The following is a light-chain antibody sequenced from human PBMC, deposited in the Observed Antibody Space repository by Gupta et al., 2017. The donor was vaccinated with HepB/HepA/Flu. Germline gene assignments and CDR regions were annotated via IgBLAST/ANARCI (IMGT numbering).Light chain of an antibody. V-gene: IGLV1-40*01. J-gene: IGLJ2*01. Sequence: QSVLTQPPSVSGAPGQRVTISCTGSSSNIGAGYDVHWYQQLPGTAPKLLIYDNTNRPSGVPDRFSGSKSGTSASLAITGLQAEDEAHYYCQSYDSSLSGSVFGGGNKLTVL. CDR2: DNT. CDR1: SSNIGAGYD. CDR3: QSYDSSLSGSV.